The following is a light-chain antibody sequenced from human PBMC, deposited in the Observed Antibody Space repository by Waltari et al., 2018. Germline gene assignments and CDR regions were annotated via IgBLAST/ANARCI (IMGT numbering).Light chain of an antibody. CDR2: DVG. CDR3: CSYTRSGSLV. CDR1: SRDVGGYNF. J-gene: IGLJ2*01. V-gene: IGLV2-14*03. Sequence: QSALTQPAPVSGSPGQPISISCTGTSRDVGGYNFVSWYQRLPGKAPKLIIYDVGNRPSGVSNVFSGSKSGNTASLFISGLQADDEADYYCCSYTRSGSLVFGGGTKLTVL.